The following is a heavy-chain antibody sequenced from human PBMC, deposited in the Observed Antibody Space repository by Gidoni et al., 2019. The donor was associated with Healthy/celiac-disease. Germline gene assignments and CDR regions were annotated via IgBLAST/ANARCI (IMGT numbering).Heavy chain of an antibody. Sequence: QVTLKESGPALVKPTQTLTLTCTFSGFSLSTRGMRVSWIRQPPGKALEWLARIDCDDDKFYSTSLKTRLTISKDTSKNQVVLTMTNMDPVDTATYYCARDPIAAAGYYFDYWGQGTLVTVSS. CDR3: ARDPIAAAGYYFDY. CDR1: GFSLSTRGMR. D-gene: IGHD6-13*01. CDR2: IDCDDDK. J-gene: IGHJ4*02. V-gene: IGHV2-70*04.